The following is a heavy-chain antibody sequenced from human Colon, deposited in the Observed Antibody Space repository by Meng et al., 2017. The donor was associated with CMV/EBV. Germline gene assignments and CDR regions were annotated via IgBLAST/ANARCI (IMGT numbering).Heavy chain of an antibody. CDR1: GGSISSTTHY. J-gene: IGHJ1*01. Sequence: SKTLSLTYAVSGGSISSTTHYWGGIRQPPGKGLEWIGSIYYSGGTYYNPSLKSRVSISGDTSKNQFSLMLNSVTAADTAVYYCARGKTMYGVTYYFDSWGLGTLVTVSS. CDR2: IYYSGGT. CDR3: ARGKTMYGVTYYFDS. V-gene: IGHV4-39*07. D-gene: IGHD3-9*01.